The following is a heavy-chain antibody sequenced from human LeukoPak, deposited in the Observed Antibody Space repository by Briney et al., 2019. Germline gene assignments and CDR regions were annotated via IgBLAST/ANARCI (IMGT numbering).Heavy chain of an antibody. CDR1: GFTFSSYA. D-gene: IGHD6-19*01. CDR2: ISYDGSNK. J-gene: IGHJ4*02. CDR3: ARGESSGWFY. Sequence: PGGSLRLSCAASGFTFSSYAMHWVRQAPGKGLEWVAVISYDGSNKYYADSVKGRFTISRDNSKNTLYLQMNSLRAEDKAVYYCARGESSGWFYWGQGTLVTVSS. V-gene: IGHV3-30-3*01.